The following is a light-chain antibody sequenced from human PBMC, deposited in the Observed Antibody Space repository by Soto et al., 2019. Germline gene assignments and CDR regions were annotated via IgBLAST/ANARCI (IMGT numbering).Light chain of an antibody. CDR1: QDINNN. V-gene: IGKV1-27*01. CDR2: AAS. CDR3: QKYSSARET. Sequence: DMQMTQSPSSLSASIGDRVTITCRASQDINNNLAWYQQKPGKVPKVLIYAASTLQSGVPSRFSGSGSGTDFTLTISSLQPEDVATYYCQKYSSARETFGPGTKVDI. J-gene: IGKJ3*01.